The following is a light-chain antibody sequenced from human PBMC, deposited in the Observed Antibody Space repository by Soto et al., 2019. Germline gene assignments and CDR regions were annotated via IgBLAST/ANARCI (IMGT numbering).Light chain of an antibody. J-gene: IGKJ4*01. CDR2: HVS. Sequence: EIVLTQSQDTLSLSPGERATLSCRASQNFYSYVAWYQQQIGHAPRLLIYHVSNRATDIPARFSGSASGTDFTLTISSLEPEDFGVYYCQVRGSGPPEITFGGGTKVDIK. CDR3: QVRGSGPPEIT. V-gene: IGKV3-11*01. CDR1: QNFYSY.